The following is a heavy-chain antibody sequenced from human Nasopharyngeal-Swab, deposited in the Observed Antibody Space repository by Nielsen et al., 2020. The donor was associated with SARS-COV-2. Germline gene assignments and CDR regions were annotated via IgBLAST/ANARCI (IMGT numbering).Heavy chain of an antibody. CDR1: GDSIRSYY. D-gene: IGHD3-10*01. Sequence: SETLSLTCTVSGDSIRSYYWGWIRQPPGKGLEWIGSIYYSGSTYYNPSLKSRVTISVDTSKNQFSLKLSSVTAADTAVYYCARPSPSVGVLWFGELSYAFDIWGQGTVVTVSS. J-gene: IGHJ3*02. CDR3: ARPSPSVGVLWFGELSYAFDI. V-gene: IGHV4-39*01. CDR2: IYYSGST.